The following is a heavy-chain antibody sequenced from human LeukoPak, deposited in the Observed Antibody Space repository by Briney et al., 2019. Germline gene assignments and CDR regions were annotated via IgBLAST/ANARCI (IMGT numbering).Heavy chain of an antibody. CDR2: IIPIFGIA. CDR1: GGTFSSYA. J-gene: IGHJ3*02. D-gene: IGHD3-22*01. V-gene: IGHV1-69*04. Sequence: SVKVSCKASGGTFSSYAISWVRQAPGQGLEWMGRIIPIFGIANYAQKFQGRVTITADKSTSTAYMELSSLRSEDTAVYYCARAPASGYYYDDAFDIWGQGTMVTVSS. CDR3: ARAPASGYYYDDAFDI.